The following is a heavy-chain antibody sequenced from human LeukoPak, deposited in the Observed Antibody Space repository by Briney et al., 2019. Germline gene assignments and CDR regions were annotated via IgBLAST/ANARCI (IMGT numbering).Heavy chain of an antibody. J-gene: IGHJ4*02. Sequence: LRLSCAASGFTFSSYGMHWIRQHPGKGLEWIGYIYYSGSTYYNPSLKSRVTISVDTSKNQFSLKLSSVTAADTAVYYCARGRGDYYDSSGYYDYWGQGTLVTVSS. CDR2: IYYSGST. D-gene: IGHD3-22*01. CDR1: GFTFSSYG. CDR3: ARGRGDYYDSSGYYDY. V-gene: IGHV4-31*02.